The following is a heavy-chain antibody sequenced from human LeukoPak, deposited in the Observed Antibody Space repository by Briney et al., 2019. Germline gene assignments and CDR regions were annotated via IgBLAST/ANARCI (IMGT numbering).Heavy chain of an antibody. V-gene: IGHV3-30*04. CDR1: GFTFNTYA. CDR2: ISYDGSNT. D-gene: IGHD3-10*02. Sequence: PGRSLRLSCAASGFTFNTYAMHWVRQAPGKGLEWVAVISYDGSNTYYADSVKGRFTISRDNAKNSLYLQMNSLRAEDTAVYYCAELGITMIGGVWGKGTTVTISS. J-gene: IGHJ6*04. CDR3: AELGITMIGGV.